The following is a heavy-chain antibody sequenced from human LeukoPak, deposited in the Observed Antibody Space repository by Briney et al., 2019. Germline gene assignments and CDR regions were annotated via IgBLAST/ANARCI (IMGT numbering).Heavy chain of an antibody. CDR1: GGSFSSYY. V-gene: IGHV4-34*01. CDR3: TGAASSGPLFTYHMDV. CDR2: INHTGST. D-gene: IGHD3-22*01. Sequence: SETLSLTCAVYGGSFSSYYWSWIRQPPGKGLEWIGEINHTGSTNYNPSLKSRVTISVDTSKNQFSLKLTSVTAADTAVYYCTGAASSGPLFTYHMDVWGKGTTVTVSS. J-gene: IGHJ6*03.